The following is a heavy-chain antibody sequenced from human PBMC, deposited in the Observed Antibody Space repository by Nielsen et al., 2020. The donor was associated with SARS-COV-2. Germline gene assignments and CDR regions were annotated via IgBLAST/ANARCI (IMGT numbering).Heavy chain of an antibody. J-gene: IGHJ4*02. CDR2: ISSSGSTI. D-gene: IGHD3-22*01. Sequence: GESLKISCAASGFTFSDYYMSWIRQAPGKGLEWVSYISSSGSTIYYADSVKGRFTISRDNAKNSLYLQIKRLRAEDTAVYYCARDGEVLGYYDSSGYSGSHWGQGTLFIVPS. CDR1: GFTFSDYY. V-gene: IGHV3-11*01. CDR3: ARDGEVLGYYDSSGYSGSH.